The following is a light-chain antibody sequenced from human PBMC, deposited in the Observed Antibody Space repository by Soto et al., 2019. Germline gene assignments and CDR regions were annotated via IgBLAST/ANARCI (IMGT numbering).Light chain of an antibody. CDR2: SVS. CDR3: QQSYSTAWT. CDR1: QNISKY. J-gene: IGKJ1*01. Sequence: DIQMTQSPSSLSASVGDRVTITCRASQNISKYLNWYQQRAGKAPNLLIYSVSTLESWVPSRFSGSGSGTDFTLTVSSLQPEDFGSYYCQQSYSTAWTFGRGTRVDIK. V-gene: IGKV1-39*01.